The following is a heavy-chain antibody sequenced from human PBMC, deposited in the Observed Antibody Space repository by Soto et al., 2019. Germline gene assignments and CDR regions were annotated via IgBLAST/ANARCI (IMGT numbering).Heavy chain of an antibody. J-gene: IGHJ4*02. CDR3: ARGGYSSSSPSDV. CDR1: GYTFTGSY. V-gene: IGHV1-2*02. CDR2: VNPNTGGT. Sequence: GASVKVSCKASGYTFTGSYMHWVRQAPGQGLEWMGWVNPNTGGTNYAQKFQGRVTMTRDTSINTAYMELSRLSSDDTAVFYCARGGYSSSSPSDVWGQGTRVTVSS. D-gene: IGHD6-6*01.